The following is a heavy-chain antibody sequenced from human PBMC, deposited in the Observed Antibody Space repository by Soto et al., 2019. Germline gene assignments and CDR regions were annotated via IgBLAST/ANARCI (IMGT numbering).Heavy chain of an antibody. CDR1: RFTFSSYW. D-gene: IGHD1-26*01. J-gene: IGHJ6*02. CDR2: INSDGSSA. V-gene: IGHV3-74*01. Sequence: GGSLRLSCAASRFTFSSYWMYWVRQAPGKGLVWVSRINSDGSSARYADSVKGRFSISRDNSKSTLYLQMNTLRAEDTAVYYCARRREGYYYGLDVWGQGTTVTVSS. CDR3: ARRREGYYYGLDV.